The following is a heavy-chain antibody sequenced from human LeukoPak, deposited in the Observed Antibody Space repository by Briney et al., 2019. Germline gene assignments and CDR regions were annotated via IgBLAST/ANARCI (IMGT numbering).Heavy chain of an antibody. J-gene: IGHJ4*02. CDR2: IFPRHGSP. CDR3: ARDQEGFDY. Sequence: LEWMRFIFPRHGSPSYPHHFQGRVTVTSDTSTSTVHMELSGLRSEDTAVYYCARDQEGFDYWGQGTLVTVSS. V-gene: IGHV1-46*01.